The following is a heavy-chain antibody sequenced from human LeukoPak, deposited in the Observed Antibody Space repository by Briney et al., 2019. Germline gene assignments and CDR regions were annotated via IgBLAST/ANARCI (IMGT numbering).Heavy chain of an antibody. Sequence: PGGSLRLSCAASGFTFDDYGMSWVRQAPGKGLEWVSTINWNGGSTGYAGSVKGRFTISRDNAKNSLYLQMNSLRAEDTAVYYCARGSFGYFDYWGQGTLVTVSS. CDR1: GFTFDDYG. J-gene: IGHJ4*02. V-gene: IGHV3-20*04. CDR3: ARGSFGYFDY. D-gene: IGHD5-18*01. CDR2: INWNGGST.